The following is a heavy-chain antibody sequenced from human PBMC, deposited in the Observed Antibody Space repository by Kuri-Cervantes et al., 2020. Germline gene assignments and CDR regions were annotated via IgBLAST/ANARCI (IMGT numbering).Heavy chain of an antibody. D-gene: IGHD2-21*01. CDR1: GFTFDDYA. V-gene: IGHV3-9*01. J-gene: IGHJ3*02. Sequence: SLKISCAASGFTFDDYAMHWVRQAPGKGLEWVSGIRWNSGSIGYADSVKGRFTISRDNSKNTLYLQMNSLRVEDTAVYYCAKLGDVVVAAVVNWVHDDFDIWGQGTLVTVSS. CDR2: IRWNSGSI. CDR3: AKLGDVVVAAVVNWVHDDFDI.